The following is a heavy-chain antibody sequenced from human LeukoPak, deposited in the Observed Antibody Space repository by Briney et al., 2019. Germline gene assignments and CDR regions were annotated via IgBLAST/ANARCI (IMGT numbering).Heavy chain of an antibody. V-gene: IGHV4-39*01. CDR2: XXXXGST. J-gene: IGHJ3*02. CDR1: GASISSSTYY. CDR3: ARHSVSVAAYGDDDAFDI. Sequence: SETLSLTCTVSGASISSSTYYWGWIRQPPGQGLXXXXXXXXXGSTYYNPSLKSRVTISVDTSKNQFSLKLSSVTAADTAVYYCARHSVSVAAYGDDDAFDIWGQGTMVTVSS. D-gene: IGHD4-17*01.